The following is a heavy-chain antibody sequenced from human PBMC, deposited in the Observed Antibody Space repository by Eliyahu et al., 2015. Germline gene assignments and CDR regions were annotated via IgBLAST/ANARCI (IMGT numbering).Heavy chain of an antibody. CDR1: GPTFSRXW. D-gene: IGHD3-3*01. V-gene: IGHV3-74*01. CDR3: VADSYWFDP. Sequence: EVQLVESXGDLVQPGGSLXLSCEXSGPTFSRXWIHWVRQAPGKGLVWVSRVTSDGSRTSXADSVRGRFTISRDNAKSKIYLQMNSLRVEDTAVYYCVADSYWFDPWGQGTQVTVSS. CDR2: VTSDGSRT. J-gene: IGHJ5*02.